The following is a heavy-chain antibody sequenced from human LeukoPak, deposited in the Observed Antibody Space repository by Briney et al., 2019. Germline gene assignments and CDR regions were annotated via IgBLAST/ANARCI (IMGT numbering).Heavy chain of an antibody. D-gene: IGHD3-10*01. CDR3: ARGGGSGSYYGSYHYYYGMDV. Sequence: SETLSLTCTVSGGSISSYYWSWIRQPPGKGLEWIGYIYYSGSTNYNPSLKSRVTISVDTSKNQFSLKLSSVTAADTAVYYCARGGGSGSYYGSYHYYYGMDVWGQGTTVTVSS. J-gene: IGHJ6*02. CDR1: GGSISSYY. V-gene: IGHV4-59*01. CDR2: IYYSGST.